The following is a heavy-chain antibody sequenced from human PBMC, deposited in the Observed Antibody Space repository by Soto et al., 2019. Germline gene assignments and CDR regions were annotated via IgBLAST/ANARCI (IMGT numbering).Heavy chain of an antibody. CDR1: GYTFTSYG. CDR3: ARDYCSSTGCYTLFDP. D-gene: IGHD2-2*02. Sequence: ASVKVSCKASGYTFTSYGISWVRQAPGQGLEWMGWISAYNGNTNYAQKLQGRVTMTTDTSTSTAYMELRSLRSDDTAVYYCARDYCSSTGCYTLFDPWGQGTLVTVSS. J-gene: IGHJ5*02. V-gene: IGHV1-18*01. CDR2: ISAYNGNT.